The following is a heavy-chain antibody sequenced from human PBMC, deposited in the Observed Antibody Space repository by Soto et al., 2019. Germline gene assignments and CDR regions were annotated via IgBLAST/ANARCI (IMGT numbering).Heavy chain of an antibody. V-gene: IGHV1-18*04. Sequence: ASVKVSCKASGYTFTSYGISWVRQAPGQGPEWMGWISAYNGNTNYAQKLQGRVTMTTDTSTSTAYMELRSLRSDDTAVYYCARLLPGNYYDSSGYDAFDIWGQGTMVTVSS. CDR1: GYTFTSYG. J-gene: IGHJ3*02. D-gene: IGHD3-22*01. CDR3: ARLLPGNYYDSSGYDAFDI. CDR2: ISAYNGNT.